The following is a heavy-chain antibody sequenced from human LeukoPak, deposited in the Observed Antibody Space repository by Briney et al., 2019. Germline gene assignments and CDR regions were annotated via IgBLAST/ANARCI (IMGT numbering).Heavy chain of an antibody. Sequence: PGGSLRLSCAASGFTFSDSAMHWVRQASGKGLEWVGRIRSKAQTYATAYAASVKGRFTIPRDDSKNTAYLQMNSLKSEDTAVYYCTSAIDGFTYYDCWGQGTLVTVSS. V-gene: IGHV3-73*01. CDR3: TSAIDGFTYYDC. CDR2: IRSKAQTYAT. CDR1: GFTFSDSA. D-gene: IGHD5-18*01. J-gene: IGHJ4*02.